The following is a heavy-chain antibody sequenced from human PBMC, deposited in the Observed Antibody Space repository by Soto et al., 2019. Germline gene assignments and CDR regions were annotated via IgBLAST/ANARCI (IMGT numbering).Heavy chain of an antibody. V-gene: IGHV4-59*01. CDR1: GGSISSYY. CDR3: ASNYGSGSYYREYYYYGMDV. J-gene: IGHJ6*02. D-gene: IGHD3-10*01. CDR2: IYYSGST. Sequence: LSLTCTVSGGSISSYYWIWIRQPPLKGLEWIGYIYYSGSTNYNPSLKSRVTISVDTSKNQFSLKLSSVTAADTAVYYCASNYGSGSYYREYYYYGMDVWGQGTTVTVSS.